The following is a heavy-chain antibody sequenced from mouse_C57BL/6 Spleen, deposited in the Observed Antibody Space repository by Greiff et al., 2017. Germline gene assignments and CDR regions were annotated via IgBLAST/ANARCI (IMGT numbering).Heavy chain of an antibody. CDR3: ARSLYYYGSSPYYFDY. V-gene: IGHV1-52*01. Sequence: QVQLQQPGAELVRPGSSVKLSCKASGYTFTSYWMHWVKQRPIQGLEWIGNIDPSDSETHYNQKFKDKATLTVDKSSSTAYMQLSSLTSEDSAVYYCARSLYYYGSSPYYFDYWGQGTTLTVSS. J-gene: IGHJ2*01. CDR1: GYTFTSYW. CDR2: IDPSDSET. D-gene: IGHD1-1*01.